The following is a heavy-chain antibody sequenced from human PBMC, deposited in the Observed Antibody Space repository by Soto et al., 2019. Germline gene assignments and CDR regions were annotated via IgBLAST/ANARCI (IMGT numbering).Heavy chain of an antibody. CDR2: IIPIFGTA. Sequence: QVQLVQSGAEVKKPGSSVKVSCKASGGTFSSYAISWVRQAPGQVLEWMGGIIPIFGTANYSQKFQGRVTITAEEPTSTAYMELSSLRSEDTAVYYCARVGGGNDYFDYWGQGTLVTVSS. CDR1: GGTFSSYA. CDR3: ARVGGGNDYFDY. D-gene: IGHD2-15*01. J-gene: IGHJ4*02. V-gene: IGHV1-69*01.